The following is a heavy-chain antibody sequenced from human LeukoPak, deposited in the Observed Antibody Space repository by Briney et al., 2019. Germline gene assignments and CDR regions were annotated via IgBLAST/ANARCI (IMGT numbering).Heavy chain of an antibody. D-gene: IGHD6-13*01. CDR3: ARHLLGGSSWRPYYYYYCMDV. V-gene: IGHV4-59*08. CDR2: IYYSGSK. CDR1: GGSISSYC. J-gene: IGHJ6*02. Sequence: SETLSLTCIVPGGSISSYCWNWIRQPPGKGLEWIGYIYYSGSKKYNPSLESRVTISVDTSNNEISLKLSSVSTADTAVYYCARHLLGGSSWRPYYYYYCMDVWGQGTTVTVSS.